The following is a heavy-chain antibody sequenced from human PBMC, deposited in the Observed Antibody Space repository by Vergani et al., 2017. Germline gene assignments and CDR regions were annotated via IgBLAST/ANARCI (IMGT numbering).Heavy chain of an antibody. CDR1: GGSLSGYF. CDR3: ASRRPRLNLGSKSNAGTFDS. CDR2: ITAIGSA. D-gene: IGHD3-10*01. J-gene: IGHJ4*02. V-gene: IGHV4-34*02. Sequence: QVHLQQRGAGVLKPSETLSLTCGVIGGSLSGYFWSWIRQSPGRGLEWIGVITAIGSAKYSPSATSRVTISVDTSRGAFTLTVTSVTAADTGLYFCASRRPRLNLGSKSNAGTFDSWGQGTLVTVSS.